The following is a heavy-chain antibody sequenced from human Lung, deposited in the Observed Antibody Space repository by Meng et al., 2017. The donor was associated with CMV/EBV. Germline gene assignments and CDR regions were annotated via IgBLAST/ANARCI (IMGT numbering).Heavy chain of an antibody. Sequence: QGELPASGPGLGKPSGTLSLTCAVSCGPISSSNWWSWGRQPPGKGLEWIGEIYHSGSTNYNPSLKSRVTISVDKSKNQFSLKLSSVTAADTAVYYCASFPPPGKQWLVTDYWGQGTLVTVSS. CDR2: IYHSGST. CDR1: CGPISSSNW. V-gene: IGHV4-4*02. J-gene: IGHJ4*02. CDR3: ASFPPPGKQWLVTDY. D-gene: IGHD6-19*01.